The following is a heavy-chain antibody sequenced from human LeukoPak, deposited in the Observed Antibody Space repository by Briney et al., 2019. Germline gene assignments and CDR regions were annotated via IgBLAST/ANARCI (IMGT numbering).Heavy chain of an antibody. D-gene: IGHD1-26*01. V-gene: IGHV1-2*02. CDR1: GYTLSGYY. Sequence: ASVKVSCKASGYTLSGYYIHWVRQAPAQGLAWMGWINPNTCDTNYAQDFQGRVTMTRDTSITTGYMELSRLRSDDTALYYCARKREGAYGMDVWGQGTTVSVSS. CDR3: ARKREGAYGMDV. J-gene: IGHJ6*02. CDR2: INPNTCDT.